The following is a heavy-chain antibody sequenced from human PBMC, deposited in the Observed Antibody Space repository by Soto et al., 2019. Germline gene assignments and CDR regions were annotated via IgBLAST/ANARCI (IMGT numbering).Heavy chain of an antibody. V-gene: IGHV4-39*01. J-gene: IGHJ5*02. CDR1: GGSISSSSYY. CDR2: IYYSGST. D-gene: IGHD3-22*01. CDR3: ARHKGTMIVVVITTRSPANWLDP. Sequence: QLQLQESGPGLVKPSETLSLTCTVSGGSISSSSYYWGWIRQPPGKGLEWIGSIYYSGSTYYNPSLKSRVTISVDTSKNQFSLKLSSVTAADTAVYYCARHKGTMIVVVITTRSPANWLDPWGQGTLVTVSS.